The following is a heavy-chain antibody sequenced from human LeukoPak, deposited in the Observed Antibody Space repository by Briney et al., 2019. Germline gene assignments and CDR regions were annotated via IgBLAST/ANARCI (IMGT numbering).Heavy chain of an antibody. D-gene: IGHD4-17*01. J-gene: IGHJ4*02. CDR1: GGSFSVYY. CDR2: INHSGST. Sequence: SETLSLTCAVYGGSFSVYYWSWIRQPPGKGLEWIGEINHSGSTNYNPSLKSRVTISVDTSKNQFSLKLSSVTAADTAVYYCARSPYGDYVGFDYWGQGTLVTVSS. CDR3: ARSPYGDYVGFDY. V-gene: IGHV4-34*01.